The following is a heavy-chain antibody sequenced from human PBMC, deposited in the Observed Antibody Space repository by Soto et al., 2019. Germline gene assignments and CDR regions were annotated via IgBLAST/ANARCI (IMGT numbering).Heavy chain of an antibody. J-gene: IGHJ4*02. Sequence: SATWSLTCRVSGGTINSGDYFWSWIRQQPGKGLEWIGSIFYTGSTYYSPSLKSRASMSMDTSKNLLSLRLRSLTAADTAVYFCARVKATLYRHYDFDYWDKGT. D-gene: IGHD5-12*01. CDR2: IFYTGST. CDR3: ARVKATLYRHYDFDY. CDR1: GGTINSGDYF. V-gene: IGHV4-30-4*01.